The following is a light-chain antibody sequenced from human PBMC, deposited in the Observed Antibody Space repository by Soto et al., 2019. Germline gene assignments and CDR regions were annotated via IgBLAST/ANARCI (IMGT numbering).Light chain of an antibody. V-gene: IGLV2-14*03. CDR2: EVS. CDR3: SSYTNTSTLV. Sequence: QSALTRPASVSGSPGQSITISCAGTSSDLGAYKYVSWYQQHPDKAPKLILYEVSRRPSGVSNRFSGSKSGNTASLTISGLLAEDEADYSCSSYTNTSTLVFGTGTKVTVL. CDR1: SSDLGAYKY. J-gene: IGLJ1*01.